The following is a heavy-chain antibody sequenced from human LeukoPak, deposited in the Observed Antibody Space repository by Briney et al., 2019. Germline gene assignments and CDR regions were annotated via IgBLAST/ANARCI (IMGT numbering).Heavy chain of an antibody. CDR2: ISYDGSNK. J-gene: IGHJ3*02. V-gene: IGHV3-30*03. CDR1: GFTFSSYS. D-gene: IGHD1-26*01. Sequence: GGSLRLSCAASGFTFSSYSMNWVRQAPGKGLEWVAVISYDGSNKYYADSVKGRFTISRDNSKNTLYLQMNSLRTEDTAVYYCARDLRIVGATGVFDIWGQGTMVTVSS. CDR3: ARDLRIVGATGVFDI.